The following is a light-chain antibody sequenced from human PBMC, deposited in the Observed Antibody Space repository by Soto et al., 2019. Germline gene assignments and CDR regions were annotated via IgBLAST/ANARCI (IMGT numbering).Light chain of an antibody. CDR2: AAY. V-gene: IGKV1-12*01. Sequence: DIQMTQSPSSVSASVGDRVTITCRASRGIGDRLAWYQQKPGKAPKLMLYAAYSLQSGVPSRFSGSGSGTDFTLTISSLQPEDFATYYCQQRYSTPPITXGQGARLEIK. J-gene: IGKJ5*01. CDR3: QQRYSTPPIT. CDR1: RGIGDR.